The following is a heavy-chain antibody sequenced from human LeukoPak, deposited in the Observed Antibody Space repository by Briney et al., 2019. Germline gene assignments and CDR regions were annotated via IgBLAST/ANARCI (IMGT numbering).Heavy chain of an antibody. V-gene: IGHV3-33*01. Sequence: GGSLRLSCAASGFTFSSYGMHWVRQAPGKGLEWVAVILYDGSNKYYADSVKGRFTISRDNSKNTLYLQMNSLRAEDTAVYYCARDPKFGEVVMDVWGQGTTVIVSS. D-gene: IGHD3-16*01. CDR1: GFTFSSYG. CDR2: ILYDGSNK. CDR3: ARDPKFGEVVMDV. J-gene: IGHJ6*02.